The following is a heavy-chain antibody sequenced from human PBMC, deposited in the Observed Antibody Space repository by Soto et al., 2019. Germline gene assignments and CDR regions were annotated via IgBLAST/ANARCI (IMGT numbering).Heavy chain of an antibody. CDR2: TYYRSRWYS. J-gene: IGHJ6*02. V-gene: IGHV6-1*01. CDR3: ARSEEDTDYYYYGMDV. CDR1: GDTVSSNSVA. Sequence: SQTLSLTCVGSGDTVSSNSVAWNWVRQSPSRGLEWLGRTYYRSRWYSDYAVSVRSRIDINADTSKNQVSLQLNSVTPEDTAVYYCARSEEDTDYYYYGMDVWGQGTTVTVSS. D-gene: IGHD2-15*01.